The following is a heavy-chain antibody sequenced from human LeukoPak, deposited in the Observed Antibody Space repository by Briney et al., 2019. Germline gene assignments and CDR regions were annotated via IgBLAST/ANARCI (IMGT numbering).Heavy chain of an antibody. V-gene: IGHV4-34*01. D-gene: IGHD1-26*01. J-gene: IGHJ4*02. CDR2: INHSGST. CDR1: GGSFSGYY. CDR3: ARGGGSYYLDY. Sequence: SETLSLTCAVYGGSFSGYYWSWIRQPPGKGLEWIGEINHSGSTNYNPSLKSRVTISVDTSKSQFSLKLSSVTAADTAVYYCARGGGSYYLDYWGQGTLVTVSS.